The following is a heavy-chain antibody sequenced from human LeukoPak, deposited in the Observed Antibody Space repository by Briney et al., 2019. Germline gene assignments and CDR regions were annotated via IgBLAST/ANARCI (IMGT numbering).Heavy chain of an antibody. CDR2: IWYDGSNK. V-gene: IGHV3-33*01. Sequence: PGGSLRLSCAASGFTFSSYGMHWVRQAPGKGLEWVAVIWYDGSNKYYADSVKGRFTISRDNSKNTLYLQMNSLRAEDTAVYYCARGSGYDSVVDYWGQGTLVTVSS. CDR3: ARGSGYDSVVDY. CDR1: GFTFSSYG. D-gene: IGHD5-12*01. J-gene: IGHJ4*02.